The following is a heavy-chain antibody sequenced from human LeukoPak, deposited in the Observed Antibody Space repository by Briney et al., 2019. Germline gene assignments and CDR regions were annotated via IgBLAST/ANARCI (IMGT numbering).Heavy chain of an antibody. D-gene: IGHD2-15*01. CDR3: AKDRGRYCSGGSCYSFGD. Sequence: GGSLRLSCAASGFTFSSYGMSWVRQAPGKGLEWVSAISGSGGSTYYADSVKGRFTISRDNSKNTLYLQMNSLRAEDTAVYYCAKDRGRYCSGGSCYSFGDWGQGTLVTVSS. CDR2: ISGSGGST. V-gene: IGHV3-23*01. J-gene: IGHJ4*02. CDR1: GFTFSSYG.